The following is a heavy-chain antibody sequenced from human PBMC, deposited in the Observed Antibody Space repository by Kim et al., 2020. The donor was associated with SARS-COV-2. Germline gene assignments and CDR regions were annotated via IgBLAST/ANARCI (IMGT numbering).Heavy chain of an antibody. V-gene: IGHV1-3*01. D-gene: IGHD4-17*01. CDR2: INAGNGNT. Sequence: ASVKVSCKASGYTFTSYSMHWVRQAPGQRLEWMGWINAGNGNTKYSQKFQGRVTITRDTSASTAYMELSSLRSEDTAVYYCARDHLKDYGGAYYYYYGMDVWGQGPTVTVSS. CDR3: ARDHLKDYGGAYYYYYGMDV. CDR1: GYTFTSYS. J-gene: IGHJ6*02.